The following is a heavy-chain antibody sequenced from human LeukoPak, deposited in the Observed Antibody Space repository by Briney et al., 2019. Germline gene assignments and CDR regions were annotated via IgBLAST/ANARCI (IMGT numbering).Heavy chain of an antibody. D-gene: IGHD5-24*01. Sequence: GGSLRLSCVTSGFTFRGYWMSWFRQAPGKGLEWVGNIQPDGSGAFYVDAMRGRFTISRDNAQNSLYLQINSLRAEDTAVYYCARKDAQNTMACWGKGTLVT. CDR2: IQPDGSGA. J-gene: IGHJ4*02. CDR3: ARKDAQNTMAC. CDR1: GFTFRGYW. V-gene: IGHV3-7*01.